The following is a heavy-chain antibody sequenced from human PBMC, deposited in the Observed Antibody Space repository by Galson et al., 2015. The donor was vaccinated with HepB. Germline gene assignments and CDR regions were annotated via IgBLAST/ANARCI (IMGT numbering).Heavy chain of an antibody. CDR3: ARECCATTVTTSAKGDDAFDI. CDR1: GFTFSDYY. Sequence: SLRLSCAASGFTFSDYYMSWIRQAPGKGLEWVSYISSSGSTIYYADSVKGRFTISRDNAKNSLYLQMNSLRAEDTAVYYCARECCATTVTTSAKGDDAFDIWGQGTMVTVSS. CDR2: ISSSGSTI. D-gene: IGHD4-17*01. V-gene: IGHV3-11*01. J-gene: IGHJ3*02.